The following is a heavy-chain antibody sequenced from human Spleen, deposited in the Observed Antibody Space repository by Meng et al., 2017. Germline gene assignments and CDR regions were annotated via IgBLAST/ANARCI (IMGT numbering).Heavy chain of an antibody. V-gene: IGHV1-18*01. D-gene: IGHD5-12*01. CDR3: ARFLRGYSGYNHALDF. J-gene: IGHJ4*02. CDR2: ISPYNSDT. CDR1: AYSISNYA. Sequence: ASVQDSCKASAYSISNYAISWVRQAPGQGLEWMGWISPYNSDTNHAENFQGRVTMTTDTPTNTVYMELRSMRSDDTDVYHWARFLRGYSGYNHALDFWGQGTLVTVSS.